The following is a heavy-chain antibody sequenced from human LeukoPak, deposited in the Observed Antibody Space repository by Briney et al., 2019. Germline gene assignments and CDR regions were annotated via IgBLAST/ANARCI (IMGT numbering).Heavy chain of an antibody. CDR2: IYPGDSDA. Sequence: GESLTITCKGSGYSFTNYWIGWVRQMPGKGLEWMGIIYPGDSDARYSPSFQGQDTISADKSISTAYLQWSSLKASDTAMYYCARRFGGRPFDYWGEGTQVTVSS. D-gene: IGHD3-10*01. CDR3: ARRFGGRPFDY. J-gene: IGHJ4*02. V-gene: IGHV5-51*01. CDR1: GYSFTNYW.